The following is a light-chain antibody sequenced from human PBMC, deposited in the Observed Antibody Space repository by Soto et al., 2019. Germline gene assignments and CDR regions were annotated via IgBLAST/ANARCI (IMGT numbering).Light chain of an antibody. CDR3: SSYTSSSTLV. J-gene: IGLJ1*01. Sequence: QSVLTQPASVSGSPGQSISISCTGTSSDVGAYNFVSWYQQHPGKAPKLMIYEVGNRPSGVSNRFSGSKSGNTASLTISGLQAEDEADYYCSSYTSSSTLVFGSGTKLTVL. CDR2: EVG. CDR1: SSDVGAYNF. V-gene: IGLV2-14*01.